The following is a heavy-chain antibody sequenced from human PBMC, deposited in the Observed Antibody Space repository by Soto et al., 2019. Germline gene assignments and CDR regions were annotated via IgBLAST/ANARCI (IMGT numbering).Heavy chain of an antibody. D-gene: IGHD3-3*01. V-gene: IGHV4-34*01. CDR3: ARVVRLRFLEWLLYDY. CDR2: INHSGST. J-gene: IGHJ4*02. CDR1: GGSFSGYY. Sequence: SETLSLTCAVYGGSFSGYYWSWIRQPPGKGLEWIGEINHSGSTNYNPSLKSRVTMSVDTSKNQFSLKLSSVTAADTAVYYCARVVRLRFLEWLLYDYWGQGTLVTVSS.